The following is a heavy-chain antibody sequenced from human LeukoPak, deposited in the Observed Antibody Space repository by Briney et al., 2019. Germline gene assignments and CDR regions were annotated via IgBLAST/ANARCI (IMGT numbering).Heavy chain of an antibody. CDR2: ISSSSSYI. D-gene: IGHD2-2*01. CDR3: ARAQRDIVVVPAASFDY. V-gene: IGHV3-21*01. J-gene: IGHJ4*02. Sequence: PGGSLRLSCAASGFPFSSYSMNWVRQAPGKGLEWVSSISSSSSYIYYADSVKGRFTISRDNAKNSLYLQMNSLRAEDTAVYYCARAQRDIVVVPAASFDYWGQGTLVTVSS. CDR1: GFPFSSYS.